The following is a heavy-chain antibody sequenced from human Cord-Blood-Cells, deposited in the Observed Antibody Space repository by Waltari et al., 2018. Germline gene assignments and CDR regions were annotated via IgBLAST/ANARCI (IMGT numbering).Heavy chain of an antibody. CDR1: GGSFSGYY. Sequence: QVQLQQWGAGLLKPSETLSLTCAVYGGSFSGYYWSWIRQPPGKGLEWIGEINHSGSTNYNPSRQGRVTISVDTSKNQFSRELSSVPVADTAVYYCARYSGGTDPQSPDAFDIWGQGTMVTVSS. CDR2: INHSGST. J-gene: IGHJ3*02. V-gene: IGHV4-34*01. D-gene: IGHD3-10*01. CDR3: ARYSGGTDPQSPDAFDI.